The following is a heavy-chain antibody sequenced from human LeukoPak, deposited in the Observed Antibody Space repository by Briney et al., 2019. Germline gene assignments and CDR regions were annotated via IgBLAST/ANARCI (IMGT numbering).Heavy chain of an antibody. CDR1: GFTFSSYA. D-gene: IGHD3-9*01. CDR3: AKGRERYFDWLPPYYYYGMDV. J-gene: IGHJ6*02. CDR2: ISGSGGST. V-gene: IGHV3-23*01. Sequence: GGSLRLSCAASGFTFSSYAMSWVRQAPGKGLEWVSAISGSGGSTYYADSVKGRFTVSRDNSKNTLYLQMNSLRAEDTAVYYCAKGRERYFDWLPPYYYYGMDVWGQGTTVTVSS.